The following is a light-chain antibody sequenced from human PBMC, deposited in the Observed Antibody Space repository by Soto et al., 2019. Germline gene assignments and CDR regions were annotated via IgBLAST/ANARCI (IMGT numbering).Light chain of an antibody. CDR1: SSDVGGYNY. J-gene: IGLJ1*01. Sequence: QSVRTQPASVSGSPGQSITISCTGTSSDVGGYNYVSWYQHHPGKAPKLLIYNVSFRPSGISNRFSGSKSANTASLTISGLQAEDEADYFCSSYTSRSFSVLGTGTKVTVL. CDR3: SSYTSRSFSV. CDR2: NVS. V-gene: IGLV2-14*03.